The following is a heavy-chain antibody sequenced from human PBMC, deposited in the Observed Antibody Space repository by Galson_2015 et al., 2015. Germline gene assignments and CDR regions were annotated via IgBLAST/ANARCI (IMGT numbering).Heavy chain of an antibody. CDR2: ISSSSSYI. CDR3: ARDSWGGVIVSNYYYYYGMDV. V-gene: IGHV3-21*01. Sequence: SLRLSCAASGFTFSSYSMNWVRQAPGKGLEWVSSISSSSSYIYYADSVKGRFTISRDNAKNSLYLQMNSLRAEDTAVYYCARDSWGGVIVSNYYYYYGMDVWGQGTTVTVSS. CDR1: GFTFSSYS. J-gene: IGHJ6*02. D-gene: IGHD3-16*02.